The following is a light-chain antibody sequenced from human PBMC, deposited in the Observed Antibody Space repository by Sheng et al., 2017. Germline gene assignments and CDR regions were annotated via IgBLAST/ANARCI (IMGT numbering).Light chain of an antibody. CDR3: SSYTVSSTYV. Sequence: QSALTQPPSVSGSPGQSVTISCTGTSRDVGSYNRVSWYQQPPGTAPKLMIYEVSNRPSGVPERFSGSKSGNTASLTISGLQAEDEADYYCSSYTVSSTYVFGIGTKVTVL. J-gene: IGLJ1*01. V-gene: IGLV2-18*02. CDR2: EVS. CDR1: SRDVGSYNR.